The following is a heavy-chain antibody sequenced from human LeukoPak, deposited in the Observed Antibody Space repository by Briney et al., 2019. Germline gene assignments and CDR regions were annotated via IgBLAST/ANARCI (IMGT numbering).Heavy chain of an antibody. CDR2: ISSSSSYI. V-gene: IGHV3-21*01. J-gene: IGHJ5*02. CDR1: GFTFSSYS. D-gene: IGHD3-3*01. Sequence: PGGSLRLSCAASGFTFSSYSMNWVRQAPGKGLEWVSSISSSSSYIYYADSVKGRFTISRDNAKNSLYLQMNSLRAEDTAVYYCARENDFWSENWFDPWGQGTLVTVSS. CDR3: ARENDFWSENWFDP.